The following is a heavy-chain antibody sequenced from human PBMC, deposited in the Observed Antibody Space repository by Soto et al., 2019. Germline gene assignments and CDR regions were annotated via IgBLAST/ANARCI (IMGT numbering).Heavy chain of an antibody. CDR1: GYTFTSYD. J-gene: IGHJ6*03. V-gene: IGHV1-8*01. CDR2: MNPNSGNT. Sequence: ASVKVSCKASGYTFTSYDINWVRQATGQGLGWMGWMNPNSGNTGYAQKFQGRVTMTRNTSISTAYMELSSLRSEDTAVYYCARGARDIVVVPPRYYMDVWGKGTTVTVSS. CDR3: ARGARDIVVVPPRYYMDV. D-gene: IGHD2-2*01.